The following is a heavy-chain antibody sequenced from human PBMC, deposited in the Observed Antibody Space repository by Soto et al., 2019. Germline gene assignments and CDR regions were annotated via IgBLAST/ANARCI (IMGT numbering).Heavy chain of an antibody. CDR1: GFTFSGSA. J-gene: IGHJ6*02. CDR3: TRQTYYYDSSGYLNYYYYGMDV. D-gene: IGHD3-22*01. V-gene: IGHV3-73*01. Sequence: PGGSLRLSCAASGFTFSGSAMHWVRQASGKGLEWVGRIRSKANSYATAYAASAKGRFTISRDDSKNTAYLQMNSLKTEDTAVYYCTRQTYYYDSSGYLNYYYYGMDVWGQGTTVTVSS. CDR2: IRSKANSYAT.